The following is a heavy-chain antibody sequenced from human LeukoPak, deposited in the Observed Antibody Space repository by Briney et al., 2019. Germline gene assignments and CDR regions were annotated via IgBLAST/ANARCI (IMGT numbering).Heavy chain of an antibody. D-gene: IGHD6-19*01. J-gene: IGHJ4*02. V-gene: IGHV4-4*07. CDR2: IYTSGGT. CDR1: GSSISNYY. CDR3: ARAAEYSSGWYLFDY. Sequence: PSETLSLTCSVSGSSISNYYWTWIRQPAGKGLEWIGRIYTSGGTNYNPSLKTRVTMSVDTSKNQVSLKLSSVTAADTAMYYCARAAEYSSGWYLFDYWGQGILVTV.